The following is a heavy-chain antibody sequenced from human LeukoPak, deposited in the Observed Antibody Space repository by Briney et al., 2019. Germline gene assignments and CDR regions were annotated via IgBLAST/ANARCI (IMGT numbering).Heavy chain of an antibody. Sequence: GGSLRLSCAASGFTFSSYSMNWVRQAPGKGLEWVSSISSNSSYINYADSVKGRVTISRDNAKNSLYLQMNSLRAEGTAVYYCARDIHSSGWPYYYYYYMDVWGKGTTVTVSS. CDR1: GFTFSSYS. D-gene: IGHD6-19*01. V-gene: IGHV3-21*01. CDR2: ISSNSSYI. CDR3: ARDIHSSGWPYYYYYYMDV. J-gene: IGHJ6*03.